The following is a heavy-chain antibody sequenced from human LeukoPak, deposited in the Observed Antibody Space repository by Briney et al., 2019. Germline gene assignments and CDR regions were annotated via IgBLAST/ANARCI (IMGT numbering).Heavy chain of an antibody. CDR3: ARQDGDLDC. CDR2: INPNSDDT. Sequence: ASVKVSCRASGYTFTGYYMHWVRQAPGQGLEWMGWINPNSDDTSYAQKFQGRVTMTRDTSVSTAYMELSRLRSDDTAVYYCARQDGDLDCWGQGTLVTVSS. J-gene: IGHJ4*02. CDR1: GYTFTGYY. D-gene: IGHD4-17*01. V-gene: IGHV1-2*02.